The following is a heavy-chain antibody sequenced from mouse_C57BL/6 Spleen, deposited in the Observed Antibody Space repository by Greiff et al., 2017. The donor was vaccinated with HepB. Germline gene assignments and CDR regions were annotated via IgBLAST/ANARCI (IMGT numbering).Heavy chain of an antibody. Sequence: DVKLQESGPGLVKPSQSLSLTCSVTGYSITSGYYWNWIRQFPGNKLEWMGYISYDGSNNYNPSLKNRISITRDTSKNQFFLKLNSVTTEDTATYYCARGILLLRYYFDYWGQGTTLTVSS. CDR3: ARGILLLRYYFDY. D-gene: IGHD1-1*01. CDR2: ISYDGSN. CDR1: GYSITSGYY. V-gene: IGHV3-6*01. J-gene: IGHJ2*01.